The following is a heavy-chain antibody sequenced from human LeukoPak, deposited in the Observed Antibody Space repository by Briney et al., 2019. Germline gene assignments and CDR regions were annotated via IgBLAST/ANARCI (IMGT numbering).Heavy chain of an antibody. Sequence: NPSETLSLTCAVYGGSFSGYYWSWIRQPPGKGLEWIGEINHSGSTNYNPSLKSRVTISVDTSKNQFSLKLSSVTAADTAVYYCARTRPDIVVVPAAISQRGYYYYYYYMDVWGKGTTVTVSS. CDR3: ARTRPDIVVVPAAISQRGYYYYYYYMDV. D-gene: IGHD2-2*02. CDR1: GGSFSGYY. J-gene: IGHJ6*03. V-gene: IGHV4-34*01. CDR2: INHSGST.